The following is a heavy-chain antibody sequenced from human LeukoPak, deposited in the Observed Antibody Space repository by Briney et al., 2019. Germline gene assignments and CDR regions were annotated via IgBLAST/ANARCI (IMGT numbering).Heavy chain of an antibody. CDR3: AAVTPPDY. D-gene: IGHD4-23*01. Sequence: GGSLRLSCAASGFTFDDYGMSWVRQAPGKGLEWVSAITGSGDSTYYADSVRGRFAISRDNSKNTLFLQMNTLRAEDTAVYYCAAVTPPDYWGQGTLVTVSS. CDR1: GFTFDDYG. V-gene: IGHV3-23*01. CDR2: ITGSGDST. J-gene: IGHJ4*02.